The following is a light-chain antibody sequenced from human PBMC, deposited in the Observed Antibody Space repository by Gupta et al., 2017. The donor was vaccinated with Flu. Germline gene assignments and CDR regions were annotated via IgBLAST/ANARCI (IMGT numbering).Light chain of an antibody. Sequence: VTIACTGTSDDVGSYKFDSGYQNHSHRAPKLIIYDVKKRAAGVPDGFSGSKTDNTASRTIAGLQSDDEDEYFCSSYTGANSWVFGGGTKVTVL. V-gene: IGLV2-11*01. CDR1: SDDVGSYKF. J-gene: IGLJ3*02. CDR3: SSYTGANSWV. CDR2: DVK.